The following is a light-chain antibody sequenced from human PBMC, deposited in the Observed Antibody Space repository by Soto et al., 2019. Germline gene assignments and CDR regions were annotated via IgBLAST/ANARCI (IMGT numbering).Light chain of an antibody. CDR3: QQCNSWPQWT. J-gene: IGKJ1*01. V-gene: IGKV3-15*01. CDR2: GAS. Sequence: EIVMTQSPATLSVSPGGRATLSCRASQSISDTLAWYQQKPGQAPRLLIYGASTRAPGFPARFSGSGSGTDFTLTISSLQSEDFAVYYCQQCNSWPQWTFGQGTKVDIK. CDR1: QSISDT.